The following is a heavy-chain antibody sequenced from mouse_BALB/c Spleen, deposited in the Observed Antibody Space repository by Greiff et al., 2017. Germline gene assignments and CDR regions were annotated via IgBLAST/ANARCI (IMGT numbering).Heavy chain of an antibody. D-gene: IGHD2-1*01. V-gene: IGHV5-4*02. CDR3: ARDYGNEFAY. Sequence: EVKLMESGGGLVKPGGSLKLSCAASGFTFSDYYMYWVRQTPEKRLEWVATISDGGSYTYYPDSVKGRFTISRDNAKNNLYLQMSSLKSEDTAMYYCARDYGNEFAYWGQGTLVTVSA. CDR2: ISDGGSYT. J-gene: IGHJ3*01. CDR1: GFTFSDYY.